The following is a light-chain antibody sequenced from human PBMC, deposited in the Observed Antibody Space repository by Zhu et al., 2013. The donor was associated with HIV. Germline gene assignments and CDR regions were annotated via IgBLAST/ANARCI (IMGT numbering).Light chain of an antibody. Sequence: QSVLTQPPSASGTPGQRVTISCSGSSSNIGSNTVNWYQQLPGTAPKLLIYSNNQRPSGVPDRFSGSKSGTSASLAISGLRSDDEADYYCASWDDILSGPVFGGGTKLTVL. CDR3: ASWDDILSGPV. V-gene: IGLV1-44*01. J-gene: IGLJ3*02. CDR2: SNN. CDR1: SSNIGSNT.